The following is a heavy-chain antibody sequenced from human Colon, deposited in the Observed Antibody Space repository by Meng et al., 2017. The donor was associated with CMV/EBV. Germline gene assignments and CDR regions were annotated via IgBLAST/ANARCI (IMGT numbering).Heavy chain of an antibody. Sequence: ASVKVSCKTSADIFDNYDIAWVRQAPGQGLEWMGWISAYNGNTNYAQKLQGRVTMTTDTSTSTAYMELRSLRSDDTAVYYCAREGCSSTSCSDVWGQGTLVTVSS. J-gene: IGHJ4*02. D-gene: IGHD2-2*01. CDR3: AREGCSSTSCSDV. CDR2: ISAYNGNT. V-gene: IGHV1-18*01. CDR1: ADIFDNYD.